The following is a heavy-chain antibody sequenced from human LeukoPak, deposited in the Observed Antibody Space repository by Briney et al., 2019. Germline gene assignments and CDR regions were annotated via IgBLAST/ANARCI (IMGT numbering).Heavy chain of an antibody. Sequence: GRSLRLSCAASEFTFSSYGIHWVRQAPGKGLEWVAVISYDGSNKYYVDSVKGRFTISRDNSKNTLYLQMNSLRAEDTAVYYCAKSASSYCSSTSCLKYYFDYWGQGTLVTVSS. CDR2: ISYDGSNK. D-gene: IGHD2-2*01. J-gene: IGHJ4*02. CDR1: EFTFSSYG. CDR3: AKSASSYCSSTSCLKYYFDY. V-gene: IGHV3-30*18.